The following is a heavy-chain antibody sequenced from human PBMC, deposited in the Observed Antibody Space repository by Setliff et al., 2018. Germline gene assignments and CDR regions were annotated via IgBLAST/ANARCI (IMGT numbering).Heavy chain of an antibody. Sequence: PSETLSLTCSVSGASISNYYWSWIRQPPGKGLEWIGYIYSSGSTNYNPSLKSRVAISRDTSTNQLSLELRSVTAADTAVYYCATWMVRLSVETGTRNDAFDFWGQGTKVTVSS. J-gene: IGHJ3*01. CDR2: IYSSGST. CDR1: GASISNYY. CDR3: ATWMVRLSVETGTRNDAFDF. D-gene: IGHD1-1*01. V-gene: IGHV4-4*08.